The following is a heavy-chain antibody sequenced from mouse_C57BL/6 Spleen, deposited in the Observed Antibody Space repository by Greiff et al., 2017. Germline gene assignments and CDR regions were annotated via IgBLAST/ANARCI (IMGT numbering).Heavy chain of an antibody. CDR1: GYTFTDYE. CDR2: IDPETGGT. Sequence: QVQLKQPGAELVRPGASVTLSCKASGYTFTDYEMHWVKQTPVHGLEWIGAIDPETGGTASNQKFQGKATLPADKSSSTAYMQLRSLTSEDSAVYYCTRTSRFNGWGQGTTLTVSS. V-gene: IGHV1-15*01. J-gene: IGHJ2*01. CDR3: TRTSRFNG.